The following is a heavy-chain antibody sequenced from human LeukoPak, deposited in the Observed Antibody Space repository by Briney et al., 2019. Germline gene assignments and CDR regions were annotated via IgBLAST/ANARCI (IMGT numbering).Heavy chain of an antibody. CDR1: GYTFTSYA. CDR2: INAGNGNT. Sequence: ASVKVSCKASGYTFTSYAMHWERQAPGQRLEWMGWINAGNGNTKYSQKFQGRVTITRDTSASTAYMELSSLRSEDTAVYYCARGGYYDSSGYSYFDYWGQGTLVTVSS. CDR3: ARGGYYDSSGYSYFDY. V-gene: IGHV1-3*01. J-gene: IGHJ4*02. D-gene: IGHD3-22*01.